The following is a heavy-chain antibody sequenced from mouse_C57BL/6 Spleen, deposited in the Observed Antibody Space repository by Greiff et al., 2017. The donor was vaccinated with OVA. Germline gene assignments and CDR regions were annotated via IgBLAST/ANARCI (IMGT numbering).Heavy chain of an antibody. CDR1: GYTFTDYN. J-gene: IGHJ2*01. CDR2: INPNNGGT. V-gene: IGHV1-18*01. Sequence: VQLQQSGPELVKPGASVKIPCKASGYTFTDYNMDWVKQSHGKSLEWIGDINPNNGGTNYNQKFKGKATLTVDKSSSTAYMELRSLTSDDTAVYYCASGGTAPYFDYWGQGTTLTVSS. CDR3: ASGGTAPYFDY. D-gene: IGHD3-1*01.